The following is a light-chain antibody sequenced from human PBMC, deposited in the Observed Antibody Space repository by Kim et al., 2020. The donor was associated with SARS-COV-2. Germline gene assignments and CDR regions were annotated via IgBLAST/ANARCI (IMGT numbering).Light chain of an antibody. Sequence: GQSITISCTGTSSDVGSYNLVSWYQQHPGKAPKLMIYEGSKRPSGVSNRFSGSKSDNTASLTISGLQAEDEADYYCCSYAGSSTWVFGGGTKLTVL. CDR1: SSDVGSYNL. J-gene: IGLJ3*02. V-gene: IGLV2-23*01. CDR3: CSYAGSSTWV. CDR2: EGS.